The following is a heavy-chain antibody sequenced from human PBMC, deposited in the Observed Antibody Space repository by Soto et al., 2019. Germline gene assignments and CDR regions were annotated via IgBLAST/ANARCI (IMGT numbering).Heavy chain of an antibody. J-gene: IGHJ4*02. V-gene: IGHV1-3*01. Sequence: ASVKVSCKASGYTFTNYAMHWVRQAPGQRLEWMGWINAGNGNTKYSQKSQGRVTITRDTSASTAYMDLSSLRSEDTAVYYCARGPGGPDGPGDYWGQGTLVTVSS. CDR1: GYTFTNYA. CDR3: ARGPGGPDGPGDY. D-gene: IGHD2-15*01. CDR2: INAGNGNT.